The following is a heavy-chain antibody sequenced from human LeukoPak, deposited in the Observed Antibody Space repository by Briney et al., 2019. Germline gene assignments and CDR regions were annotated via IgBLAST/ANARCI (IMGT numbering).Heavy chain of an antibody. Sequence: SGTLSLTCAVSGGSISSNHWWTWVRQPPRKGLEWIGEIYHGGSANYNPSLKSRVTMSVDKSKNQFSLKLTSVTAADTAVYYCARSHVFWGQGTLVTVSS. D-gene: IGHD2-8*01. J-gene: IGHJ4*02. CDR2: IYHGGSA. V-gene: IGHV4-4*02. CDR1: GGSISSNHW. CDR3: ARSHVF.